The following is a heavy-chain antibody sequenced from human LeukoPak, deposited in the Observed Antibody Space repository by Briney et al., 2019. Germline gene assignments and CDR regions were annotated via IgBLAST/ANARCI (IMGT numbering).Heavy chain of an antibody. CDR3: ARILSGPWRWFDP. CDR2: INPNSGGT. CDR1: GYTFTGYY. Sequence: ASVKVSCKASGYTFTGYYMHWMRQAPGQGLEWMGWINPNSGGTNYAQKFQGRVTMTRDTSISTAYMELSRLRSDDTAVYYCARILSGPWRWFDPWGQGTLVTVSS. D-gene: IGHD3-3*01. V-gene: IGHV1-2*02. J-gene: IGHJ5*02.